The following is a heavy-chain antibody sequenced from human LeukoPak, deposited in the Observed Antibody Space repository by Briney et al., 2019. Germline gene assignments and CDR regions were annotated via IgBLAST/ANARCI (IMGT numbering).Heavy chain of an antibody. CDR2: ITGSGGST. CDR1: GFTFSSYA. J-gene: IGHJ4*02. V-gene: IGHV3-23*01. CDR3: AKPGSALWFGELKYYFHY. Sequence: GGSLRFSCAASGFTFSSYAMSWVRQAPGKGLEWVSGITGSGGSTYYADSVKGRFTISRDNSKNTLYLQMNSLRAEDTAAYYCAKPGSALWFGELKYYFHYWGQGTLVTVSS. D-gene: IGHD3-10*01.